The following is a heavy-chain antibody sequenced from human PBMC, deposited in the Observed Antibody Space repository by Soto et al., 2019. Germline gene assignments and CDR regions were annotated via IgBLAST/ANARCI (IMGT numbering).Heavy chain of an antibody. CDR1: GFTFSSYA. V-gene: IGHV3-23*01. CDR2: ISGSGGGA. J-gene: IGHJ1*01. D-gene: IGHD3-10*01. Sequence: EVQLLESGGSLVQPGGSLRLSCAASGFTFSSYAMSWVRQAPEKGLEWVSGISGSGGGAYYADSVKGRFTISRDNSENTLYLHMNSLGVEVTAVYYCAKDSDREYFQRWGQGTLVTVSS. CDR3: AKDSDREYFQR.